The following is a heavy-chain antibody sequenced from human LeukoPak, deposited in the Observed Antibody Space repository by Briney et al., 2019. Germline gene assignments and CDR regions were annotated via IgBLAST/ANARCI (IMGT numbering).Heavy chain of an antibody. J-gene: IGHJ4*02. Sequence: SQTLSLTCTVSGGSISSGGYYWSWIRQHPGKGVEWIGYIYYSGSTYYNPSLKSRVTISVDTSKDQFSLKLSSVTAADTAVYYCARVVGTYDFWSGYQGGYFDYWGQGTLVTVSS. V-gene: IGHV4-31*03. CDR3: ARVVGTYDFWSGYQGGYFDY. D-gene: IGHD3-3*01. CDR2: IYYSGST. CDR1: GGSISSGGYY.